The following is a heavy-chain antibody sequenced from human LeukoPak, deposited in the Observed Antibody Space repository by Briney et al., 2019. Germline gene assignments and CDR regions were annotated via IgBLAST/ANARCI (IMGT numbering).Heavy chain of an antibody. CDR1: GFTFSSYA. CDR2: IKQDASEK. Sequence: GGSLRLSCAASGFTFSSYAMSWVRQAPGKGLEWVANIKQDASEKYYVDSVKGRFTISRDNAKNSLYLQMNSLRAEDTAVYYCASSSGYCSGGSCYFYYFDYWGQGTLVTVSS. D-gene: IGHD2-15*01. V-gene: IGHV3-7*01. J-gene: IGHJ4*02. CDR3: ASSSGYCSGGSCYFYYFDY.